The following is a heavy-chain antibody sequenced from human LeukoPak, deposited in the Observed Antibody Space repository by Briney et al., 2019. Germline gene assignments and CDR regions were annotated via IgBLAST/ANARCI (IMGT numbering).Heavy chain of an antibody. D-gene: IGHD1/OR15-1a*01. CDR3: ARGTRVGTPYNWFDP. J-gene: IGHJ5*02. Sequence: GGSLRLSCTTSGFTFSSYWMSWVRRAPGKGLEWLGNIKEDGSEKYDGDSVKGRFTISRDNAKNSLYLQMNSLRVEDTAIYYCARGTRVGTPYNWFDPWGQGTLVTVSS. CDR2: IKEDGSEK. V-gene: IGHV3-7*01. CDR1: GFTFSSYW.